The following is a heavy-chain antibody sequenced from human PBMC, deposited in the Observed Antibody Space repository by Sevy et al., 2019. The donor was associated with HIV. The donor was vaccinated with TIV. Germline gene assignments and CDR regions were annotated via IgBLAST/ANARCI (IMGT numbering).Heavy chain of an antibody. Sequence: GESLKISCTASGFTFSTYDIHWVRQAPGKGLEWVAIISYDGNYRYYLDSVRGRFSMSRDNSNNTANLQMNGLSVEDTAVYYCAKNRPPGGSYFSRHGMDVWGRGTTVTVS. CDR1: GFTFSTYD. CDR2: ISYDGNYR. V-gene: IGHV3-30*18. J-gene: IGHJ6*02. D-gene: IGHD1-26*01. CDR3: AKNRPPGGSYFSRHGMDV.